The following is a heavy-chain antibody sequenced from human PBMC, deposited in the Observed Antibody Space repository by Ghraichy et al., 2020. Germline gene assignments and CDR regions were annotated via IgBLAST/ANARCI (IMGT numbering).Heavy chain of an antibody. CDR3: ARGRRYMLFNYYYGMDV. J-gene: IGHJ6*02. Sequence: SETLSLTCAVYGGSFSGYYWSWIRQPPGKGLEWIGEINHSGSTNYNPSLKSRVTISVDTSKNQFSLKLSSVTAADTAVYYCARGRRYMLFNYYYGMDVWGQGTTVTVSS. D-gene: IGHD2-8*01. V-gene: IGHV4-34*01. CDR2: INHSGST. CDR1: GGSFSGYY.